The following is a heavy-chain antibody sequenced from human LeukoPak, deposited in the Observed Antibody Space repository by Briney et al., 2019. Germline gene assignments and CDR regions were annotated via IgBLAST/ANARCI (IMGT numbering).Heavy chain of an antibody. CDR3: AREGCSGGSCYSYYYYYYYMDV. Sequence: SETLSLTCAVSGYSISSGYYWGWIRQPPGKGLEWIGSIYRSGSTYYNPSLKSRVPISVDTSKNQFSLKLSSVTAADTAVYYCAREGCSGGSCYSYYYYYYYMDVWGKGTTVTVSS. D-gene: IGHD2-15*01. V-gene: IGHV4-38-2*02. CDR2: IYRSGST. CDR1: GYSISSGYY. J-gene: IGHJ6*03.